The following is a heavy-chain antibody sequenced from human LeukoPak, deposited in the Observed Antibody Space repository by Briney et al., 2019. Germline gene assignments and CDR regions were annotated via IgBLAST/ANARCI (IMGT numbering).Heavy chain of an antibody. CDR1: GFSFTSYW. J-gene: IGHJ3*02. V-gene: IGHV5-51*01. CDR3: ARPSWNNDVWWAAFDI. CDR2: IYPGDSDA. D-gene: IGHD1/OR15-1a*01. Sequence: GESLRISCQGSGFSFTSYWIAWVRQMPGKGLEWMGLIYPGDSDARYRPSFQGQVTPTADKSVSTAYLQWSSLKASDAAIYYCARPSWNNDVWWAAFDIWGQGTKVTVS.